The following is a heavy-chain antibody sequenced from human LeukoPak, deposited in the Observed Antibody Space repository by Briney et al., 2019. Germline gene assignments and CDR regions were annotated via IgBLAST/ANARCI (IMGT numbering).Heavy chain of an antibody. V-gene: IGHV1-8*01. CDR1: GYTFTSYD. CDR2: MNPNSGNT. Sequence: GASVTVSFTASGYTFTSYDINWVRQATGQGMGWMGWMNPNSGNTGYAQKFQGRVTMTRNTSISTAYMELSSLRSEDTAVYYCARGGYCSSTSCSFHNWFDPWGQGTLVTVSS. J-gene: IGHJ5*02. CDR3: ARGGYCSSTSCSFHNWFDP. D-gene: IGHD2-2*01.